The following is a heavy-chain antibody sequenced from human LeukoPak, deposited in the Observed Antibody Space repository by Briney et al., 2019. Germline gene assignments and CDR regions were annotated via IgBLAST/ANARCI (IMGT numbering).Heavy chain of an antibody. J-gene: IGHJ6*03. V-gene: IGHV1-46*01. Sequence: GASVKVSCKASGYTFTKYYIHWVRQAPGQGLEWMGMINPSGGATTYAQRFQGRVTMTGDLSTTTVYMDLRSLRSEDTAVYFCAREQRGRPSGTLGGLFASYYTYYYMDVWGRGTTVTVSS. CDR2: INPSGGAT. D-gene: IGHD3-16*01. CDR3: AREQRGRPSGTLGGLFASYYTYYYMDV. CDR1: GYTFTKYY.